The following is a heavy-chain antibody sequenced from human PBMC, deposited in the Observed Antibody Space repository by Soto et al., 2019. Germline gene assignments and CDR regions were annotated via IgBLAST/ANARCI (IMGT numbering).Heavy chain of an antibody. V-gene: IGHV4-30-4*01. CDR3: ARDGAVAGNINFDY. CDR1: GGSISSGDYY. Sequence: SETLSLTCTVSGGSISSGDYYWSWIRQPPGKGLEWIGYIYYSGSTYYNPSLKSRVTISVDTSKNQFSLKLSSVTAADTAVYYCARDGAVAGNINFDYWGQGTLVTVSS. D-gene: IGHD6-19*01. CDR2: IYYSGST. J-gene: IGHJ4*02.